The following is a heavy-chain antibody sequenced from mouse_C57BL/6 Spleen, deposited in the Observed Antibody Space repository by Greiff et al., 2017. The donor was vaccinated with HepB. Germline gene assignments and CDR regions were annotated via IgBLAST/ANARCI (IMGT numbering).Heavy chain of an antibody. D-gene: IGHD1-1*01. CDR1: GYTFTGYW. J-gene: IGHJ4*01. Sequence: QVQLQQSGAELMKPGASVKLSCKATGYTFTGYWIEWVKQRPGHGLEWIGEILPGSGSTNYNEKFKGKATFTADTSSNTAYMQLSSLTTEDSAIYYCARRGLYYGSSSYYAMDYWGQGTSVTVSS. V-gene: IGHV1-9*01. CDR2: ILPGSGST. CDR3: ARRGLYYGSSSYYAMDY.